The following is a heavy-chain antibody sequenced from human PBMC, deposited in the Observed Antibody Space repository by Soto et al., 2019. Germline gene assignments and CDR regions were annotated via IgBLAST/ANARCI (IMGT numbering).Heavy chain of an antibody. V-gene: IGHV1-3*01. CDR3: ARGAGYCSGDCWNDYYYAMDV. CDR1: GYIFTNYA. Sequence: ASVKVSCKASGYIFTNYAIHWVRQAPGQRLEWVGWINVGTGNTKYSQNFQGRVTITRDTSATTAYMELSSLRSEDTAVYYCARGAGYCSGDCWNDYYYAMDVWGQGTTVTVS. CDR2: INVGTGNT. D-gene: IGHD2-21*02. J-gene: IGHJ6*02.